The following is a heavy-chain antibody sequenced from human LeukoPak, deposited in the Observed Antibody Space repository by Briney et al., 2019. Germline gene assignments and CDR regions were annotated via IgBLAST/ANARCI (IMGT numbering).Heavy chain of an antibody. D-gene: IGHD3-10*01. V-gene: IGHV3-74*01. J-gene: IGHJ4*02. Sequence: GGSLRLSCAASGFFFNTYWMHWVRQAPGKGLVWVSRINSDGSKTSHADSVKGRFTISRDNAKNTLYLQMNDLRAEDTAVYYCAREGSLEYYFDYWGRGTLVTVSS. CDR2: INSDGSKT. CDR3: AREGSLEYYFDY. CDR1: GFFFNTYW.